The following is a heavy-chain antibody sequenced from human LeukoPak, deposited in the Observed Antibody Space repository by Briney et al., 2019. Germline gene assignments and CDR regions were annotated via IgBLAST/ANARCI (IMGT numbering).Heavy chain of an antibody. D-gene: IGHD2-15*01. CDR2: IYYSGST. CDR1: GGSISSSSYY. Sequence: SGTLSLTCTVSGGSISSSSYYWGWIRQPPGKGLEWIGSIYYSGSTYYNPSLKSRVTISVDTSKNQFSLKLSSVTAADTAVYYCARQEIVVVVAATPGGMDVWGQGTTVTVSS. CDR3: ARQEIVVVVAATPGGMDV. V-gene: IGHV4-39*01. J-gene: IGHJ6*02.